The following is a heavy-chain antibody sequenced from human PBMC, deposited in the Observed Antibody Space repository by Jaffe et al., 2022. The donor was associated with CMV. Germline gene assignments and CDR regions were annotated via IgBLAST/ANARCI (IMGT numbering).Heavy chain of an antibody. V-gene: IGHV1-69*01. D-gene: IGHD3-22*01. Sequence: QVQLVQSGAEVKKPGSSVKVSCKASGGTFSSYAISWVRQAPGQGLEWMGGIIPIFGTANYAQKFQGRVTITADESTSTAYMELSSLRSEDTAVYYCATTHTGITMIVRGGGSYYYGMDVWGQGTTVTVSS. CDR3: ATTHTGITMIVRGGGSYYYGMDV. CDR2: IIPIFGTA. J-gene: IGHJ6*02. CDR1: GGTFSSYA.